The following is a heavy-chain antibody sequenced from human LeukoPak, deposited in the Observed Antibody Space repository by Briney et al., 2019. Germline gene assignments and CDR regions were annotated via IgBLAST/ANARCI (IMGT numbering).Heavy chain of an antibody. Sequence: GGSLRLSCAASGFTFSSYSMNWVRQAPGKGLEWGSYISSSSSTIYYADSVKGRFTISRDNAKNSLYLQMNSLRAEDTAVYYCARDRCSGGSCYFEYFQHWGQGTLVTVSS. D-gene: IGHD2-15*01. J-gene: IGHJ1*01. CDR2: ISSSSSTI. V-gene: IGHV3-48*01. CDR1: GFTFSSYS. CDR3: ARDRCSGGSCYFEYFQH.